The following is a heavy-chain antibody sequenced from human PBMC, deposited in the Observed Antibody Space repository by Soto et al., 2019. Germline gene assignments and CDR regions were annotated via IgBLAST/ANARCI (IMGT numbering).Heavy chain of an antibody. Sequence: QVQLVQSGDEVKKPGASVKVSCKASGYIFVNYGIAWVRQAPGQGLEWLGWISPYTGNTHYASKVQGRRTLTTDTSTSTAFMDLVSMTSADTAVYYCAMVDNYVTPTPQDVLGQGTTVTVSS. CDR3: AMVDNYVTPTPQDV. CDR1: GYIFVNYG. CDR2: ISPYTGNT. J-gene: IGHJ6*02. D-gene: IGHD3-16*01. V-gene: IGHV1-18*01.